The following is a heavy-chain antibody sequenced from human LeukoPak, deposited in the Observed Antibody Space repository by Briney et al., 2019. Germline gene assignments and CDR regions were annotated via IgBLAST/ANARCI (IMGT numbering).Heavy chain of an antibody. CDR3: ARDRGYSYGYLPDY. J-gene: IGHJ4*02. D-gene: IGHD5-18*01. CDR2: INPNSGGT. CDR1: GYTFTGYY. V-gene: IGHV1-2*02. Sequence: ASVKVSCKASGYTFTGYYMHRVRQAPGQGLEWMGWINPNSGGTNYAQKFQGRVTMTRDTSISTAYMELSRLRSDDTAVYYCARDRGYSYGYLPDYWGQGTLVTVSS.